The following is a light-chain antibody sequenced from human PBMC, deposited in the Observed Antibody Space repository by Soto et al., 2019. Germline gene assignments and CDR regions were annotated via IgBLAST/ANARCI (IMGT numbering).Light chain of an antibody. CDR2: KDT. Sequence: SYELTQPPSVSVSPGQTAKITCSGDALPKEYAYWYRQKPGQAPVLLIYKDTERPSGIPERFSGSSSGTTVTLTISGVQAEDEGDYYCQSSDSTDIYWVFGEGTKLTVL. CDR3: QSSDSTDIYWV. CDR1: ALPKEY. J-gene: IGLJ3*02. V-gene: IGLV3-25*02.